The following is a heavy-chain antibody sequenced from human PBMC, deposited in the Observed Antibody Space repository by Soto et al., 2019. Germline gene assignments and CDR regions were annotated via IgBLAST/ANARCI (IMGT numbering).Heavy chain of an antibody. V-gene: IGHV3-66*01. CDR3: ARTHHGAYYFDY. CDR1: GFTVSSNY. Sequence: GGSLRLSCAASGFTVSSNYMSWVRQAPGKGLEWVSVIYSGGSTYYADSVKGRFTISRDNSKNTLYLQMNSLRAEDTAVYYCARTHHGAYYFDYWGQGTLVTVSS. CDR2: IYSGGST. J-gene: IGHJ4*02.